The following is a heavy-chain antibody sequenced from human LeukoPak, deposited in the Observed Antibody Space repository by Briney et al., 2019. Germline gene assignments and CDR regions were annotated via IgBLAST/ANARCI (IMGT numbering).Heavy chain of an antibody. CDR2: IRYDGSNK. V-gene: IGHV3-30*02. J-gene: IGHJ4*02. CDR1: GFSFSNSW. CDR3: AKEIPYYYDSSGYSPFDY. D-gene: IGHD3-22*01. Sequence: GGSLRLSCAASGFSFSNSWMHWVRQAPGKGLEWVAFIRYDGSNKYYADSVKGRFTISRDNSKNTLYLQMNSLRAEDTAVYYCAKEIPYYYDSSGYSPFDYWGQGTLVTVSS.